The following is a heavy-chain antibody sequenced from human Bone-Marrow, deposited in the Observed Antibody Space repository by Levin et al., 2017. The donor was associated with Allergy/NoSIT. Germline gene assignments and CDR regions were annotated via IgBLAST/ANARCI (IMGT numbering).Heavy chain of an antibody. CDR1: GFTFSSYA. V-gene: IGHV3-30-3*01. Sequence: GGSLRLSCAASGFTFSSYAMHWVRQAPGKGLEWVAVISYDGSNKYYADSVKGRFTISRDNSKNTLYLQMNSLRAEDTAVYYCARGEFVGAIDYWGQGTLVTVSS. CDR2: ISYDGSNK. CDR3: ARGEFVGAIDY. J-gene: IGHJ4*02. D-gene: IGHD3-16*01.